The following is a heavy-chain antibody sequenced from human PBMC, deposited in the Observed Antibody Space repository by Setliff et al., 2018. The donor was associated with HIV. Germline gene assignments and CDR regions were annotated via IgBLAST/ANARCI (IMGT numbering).Heavy chain of an antibody. Sequence: SETLSLTCAVYGGSISSSSNSWGWIRQPPGKGLEWIGSLYSSGRTYYKSSLKSRVNISVDASRNQFSLRLDSLTAADTAIYYCAGSYGSSWFGPFDYWGQGTLVTVSS. CDR3: AGSYGSSWFGPFDY. CDR1: GGSISSSSNS. CDR2: LYSSGRT. J-gene: IGHJ4*02. V-gene: IGHV4-39*01. D-gene: IGHD6-13*01.